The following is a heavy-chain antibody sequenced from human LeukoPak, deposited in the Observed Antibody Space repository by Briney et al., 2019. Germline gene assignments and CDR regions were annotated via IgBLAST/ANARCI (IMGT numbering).Heavy chain of an antibody. CDR1: GGSFSGYY. D-gene: IGHD6-13*01. Sequence: SETLSLTCAVYGGSFSGYYWSWIRQPPGKGLEWIGEINHSGSTNYNPSLKSRVTISVDTSKNQFSLKLSSVTAADTAVYYCARGRGSSSWYENWFDPWGQGTLVTVSS. CDR2: INHSGST. V-gene: IGHV4-34*01. J-gene: IGHJ5*02. CDR3: ARGRGSSSWYENWFDP.